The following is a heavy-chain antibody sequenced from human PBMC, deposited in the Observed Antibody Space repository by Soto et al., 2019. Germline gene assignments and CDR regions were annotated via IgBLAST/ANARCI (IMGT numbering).Heavy chain of an antibody. CDR3: ARDAGGQQLASSYFDY. J-gene: IGHJ4*02. V-gene: IGHV3-7*01. Sequence: GGSLRLSCAASGFTFSSYWMSWVRKDPGKGLEWVANIKQDGSEKYYVDSVKGRFTISRDNAKNSLYLQMNSLRAEDTAVYYSARDAGGQQLASSYFDYLGQGTLVTVSS. D-gene: IGHD6-13*01. CDR2: IKQDGSEK. CDR1: GFTFSSYW.